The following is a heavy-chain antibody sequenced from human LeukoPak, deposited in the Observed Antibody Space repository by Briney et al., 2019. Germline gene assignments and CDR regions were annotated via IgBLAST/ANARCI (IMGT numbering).Heavy chain of an antibody. CDR3: AREAYYYGSGDYYYGMDV. J-gene: IGHJ6*02. CDR1: GFTVSSNY. Sequence: GGSLRLSCAASGFTVSSNYMSWVRQAPGKGLEWVSVVYSGGSTYYADSVKGRFTISRDNSKNTLYLQMNSLRAEDTAVYYCAREAYYYGSGDYYYGMDVWGQGTTVTVSS. CDR2: VYSGGST. V-gene: IGHV3-66*01. D-gene: IGHD3-10*01.